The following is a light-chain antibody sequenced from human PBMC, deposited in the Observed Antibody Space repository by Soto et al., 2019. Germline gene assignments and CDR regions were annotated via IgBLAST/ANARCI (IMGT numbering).Light chain of an antibody. CDR2: AAS. V-gene: IGKV1-39*01. J-gene: IGKJ4*01. Sequence: IQMTQSPSSLSASVGDRVNITCRASQSISSYLNWYQQKPGKAPKLLIYAASSLQSGVPSRFSGSGSGTDFTLTISSLQPEDFATYYCQQSYSTPGVFGGGTKVEIK. CDR3: QQSYSTPGV. CDR1: QSISSY.